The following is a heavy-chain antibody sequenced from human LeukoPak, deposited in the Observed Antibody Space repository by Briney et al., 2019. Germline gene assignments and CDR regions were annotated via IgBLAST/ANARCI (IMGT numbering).Heavy chain of an antibody. D-gene: IGHD3-9*01. Sequence: GSLRLSCAASGFTFSSYSMNWVRQAPGKGLEWVSSISSSSSYIYYADSVKGRFTISRDNAKNSLYLQMNSLRAEDTAVYYCAIGGAYDILTAWKDWGQGTLVTVSS. CDR3: AIGGAYDILTAWKD. V-gene: IGHV3-21*01. CDR1: GFTFSSYS. CDR2: ISSSSSYI. J-gene: IGHJ4*02.